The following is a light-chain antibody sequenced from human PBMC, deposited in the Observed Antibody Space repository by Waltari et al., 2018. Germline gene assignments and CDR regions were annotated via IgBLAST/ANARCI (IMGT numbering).Light chain of an antibody. Sequence: EIQMTQPPSSLSASVGGRGTSTCRASQGVRNDLGWYQQKPGKAPKRLIFAASSLQSGLPSSFSGSGSGTEFTLTISSLQPEDFASYYCLQYNSYPHTFGQGTKLEI. CDR3: LQYNSYPHT. V-gene: IGKV1-17*01. J-gene: IGKJ2*01. CDR1: QGVRND. CDR2: AAS.